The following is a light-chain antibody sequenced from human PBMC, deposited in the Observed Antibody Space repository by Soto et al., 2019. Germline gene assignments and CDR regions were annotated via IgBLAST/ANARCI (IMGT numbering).Light chain of an antibody. Sequence: DIQLTQSPSFLSASVGDRVTITCRASQGISSYLAWYQQKPGKAPKLLIYATSTLQTGVPSRFSGSGSGTEFTLPISSRRPEDFVTCYCQQINSYPLTFGGGTKVEIK. CDR2: ATS. CDR3: QQINSYPLT. CDR1: QGISSY. V-gene: IGKV1-9*01. J-gene: IGKJ4*01.